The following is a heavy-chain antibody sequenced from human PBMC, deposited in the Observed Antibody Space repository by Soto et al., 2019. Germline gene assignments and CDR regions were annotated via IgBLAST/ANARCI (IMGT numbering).Heavy chain of an antibody. CDR2: IIPIFGTA. D-gene: IGHD4-17*01. J-gene: IGHJ6*02. V-gene: IGHV1-69*13. CDR1: AGTFSSYA. Sequence: SVKVSCKASAGTFSSYAISWVRQAPGQGLEWMGGIIPIFGTANYAQKFQGRVTITADESTSTAYMELSSLRSEDTAVYYCAIPSTTVTTLSYYGMDVWGQGTTVTVS. CDR3: AIPSTTVTTLSYYGMDV.